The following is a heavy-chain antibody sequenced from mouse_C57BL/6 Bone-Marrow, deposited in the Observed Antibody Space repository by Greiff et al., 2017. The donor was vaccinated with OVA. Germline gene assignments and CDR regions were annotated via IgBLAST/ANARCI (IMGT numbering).Heavy chain of an antibody. V-gene: IGHV3-6*01. J-gene: IGHJ1*03. CDR2: ISYDGSN. CDR3: AREWGFDWYFDV. CDR1: GYSITSGYY. Sequence: VQLKESGPGLVKPSQSLSLTCSVTGYSITSGYYWNWIRQFPGNKLEWMGYISYDGSNNYNPSLKNRISITRDTSKNQFFLKLNSVTTEDTATYYCAREWGFDWYFDVWGTGTTVTVSS.